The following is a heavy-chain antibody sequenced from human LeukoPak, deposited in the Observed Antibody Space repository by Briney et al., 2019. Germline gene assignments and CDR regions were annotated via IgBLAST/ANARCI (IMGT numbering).Heavy chain of an antibody. J-gene: IGHJ4*02. CDR3: ARDKRKYYYDSSGYYRTLHY. CDR2: IIPIFGTA. V-gene: IGHV1-69*13. Sequence: SVKVSCKASGGTFSSYAISWVRQAPGQGLEWMGGIIPIFGTANYAQKFQGRVTITADESTSTAYMELSSLRSEDTAVYYCARDKRKYYYDSSGYYRTLHYWGQGTLVTVSS. CDR1: GGTFSSYA. D-gene: IGHD3-22*01.